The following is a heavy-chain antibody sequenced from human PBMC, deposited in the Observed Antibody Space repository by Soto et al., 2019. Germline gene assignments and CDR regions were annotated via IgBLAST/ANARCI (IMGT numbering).Heavy chain of an antibody. CDR2: ISNAGSNK. D-gene: IGHD3-10*01. J-gene: IGHJ2*01. CDR1: GFTFSGYT. Sequence: QVQLVESGGGVVQPGRSLRLSCAASGFTFSGYTMHLVRQAPGKGLEWMAVISNAGSNKYYADSVKGRFTISRDNSKNTWYLQMSSLRGEDRAVYYCAREPGGGVSLVRGVIFRDDWYFALWGRGTLVTVSS. CDR3: AREPGGGVSLVRGVIFRDDWYFAL. V-gene: IGHV3-30-3*01.